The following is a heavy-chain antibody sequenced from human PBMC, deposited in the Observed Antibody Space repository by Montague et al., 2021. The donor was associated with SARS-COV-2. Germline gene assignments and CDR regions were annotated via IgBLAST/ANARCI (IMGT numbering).Heavy chain of an antibody. CDR1: GFALSDYY. CDR2: ISHSSNTI. D-gene: IGHD3-22*01. J-gene: IGHJ4*02. Sequence: SLRLSCAASGFALSDYYMAWVRQAPGKGLEWLAYISHSSNTIAYADSVKGRFTISRDNANNSIHLHMTNLRVEDTAVYYCARPPTFYYESSGYYSNWGQGAQVTVTS. CDR3: ARPPTFYYESSGYYSN. V-gene: IGHV3-11*04.